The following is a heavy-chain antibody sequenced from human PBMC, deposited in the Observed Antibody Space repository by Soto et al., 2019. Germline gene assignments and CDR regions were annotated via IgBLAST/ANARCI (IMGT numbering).Heavy chain of an antibody. Sequence: SETLSLTCTVSGGSNIRDGYYWSWIRQHPGKGLEWIAYISYSGSSYSNPSLKSRVTISADTSKNQFSLRLTSVTTADTAVYFCARATPAGSADFWGQGTLVTVSS. CDR3: ARATPAGSADF. J-gene: IGHJ4*02. D-gene: IGHD2-2*01. V-gene: IGHV4-31*03. CDR1: GGSNIRDGYY. CDR2: ISYSGSS.